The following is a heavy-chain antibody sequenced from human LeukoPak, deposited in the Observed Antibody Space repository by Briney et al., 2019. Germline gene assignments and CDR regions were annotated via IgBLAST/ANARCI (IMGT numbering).Heavy chain of an antibody. D-gene: IGHD2-21*02. Sequence: GASVKVSCKASGGTFSSYAISWVRQAPGQVLEWMGGLIPIFGTANYAQKFQGRVTITADESTSTAYMELSSLRSEDSAVYYCASSPYHCGGDCYLPFDYWGQGTLVTVSS. V-gene: IGHV1-69*13. CDR1: GGTFSSYA. CDR2: LIPIFGTA. J-gene: IGHJ4*02. CDR3: ASSPYHCGGDCYLPFDY.